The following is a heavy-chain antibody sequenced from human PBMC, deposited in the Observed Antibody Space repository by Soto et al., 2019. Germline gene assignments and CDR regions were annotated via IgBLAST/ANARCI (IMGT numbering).Heavy chain of an antibody. CDR3: ARDYDYRDPRDAFDL. Sequence: PSETLSLTCAVYVGSFSGYFWNLIRQAPGKGLEWIEKTKHGGSTHYNPSLKSRVTISVDTSKSQFFLKLNSVSAADTAVYYCARDYDYRDPRDAFDLWGQGTMVT. V-gene: IGHV4-34*01. J-gene: IGHJ3*01. CDR2: TKHGGST. D-gene: IGHD4-17*01. CDR1: VGSFSGYF.